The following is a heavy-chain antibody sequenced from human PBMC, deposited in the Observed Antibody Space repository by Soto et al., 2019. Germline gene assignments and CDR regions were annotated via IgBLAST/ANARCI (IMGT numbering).Heavy chain of an antibody. J-gene: IGHJ4*02. Sequence: EVQLLESGGGLVQPGGSLRLSYAASGFTFSSYAMSWVRQAPGKGLEWVSAISGSGGSTYYADSVKGRFTISRDNSKNTLYLQMNSLRAEDTAVYYCAKGPYYYGSGSYVFDYWGQGTLVTVSS. CDR3: AKGPYYYGSGSYVFDY. V-gene: IGHV3-23*01. D-gene: IGHD3-10*01. CDR1: GFTFSSYA. CDR2: ISGSGGST.